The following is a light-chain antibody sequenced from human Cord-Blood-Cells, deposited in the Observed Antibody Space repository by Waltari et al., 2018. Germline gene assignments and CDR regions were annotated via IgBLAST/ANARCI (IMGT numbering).Light chain of an antibody. V-gene: IGKV1-39*01. J-gene: IGKJ1*01. CDR2: AAS. CDR3: QQSYRTPWT. CDR1: QSISSY. Sequence: DIQMTQSPSSLSASVGDRVTITCRASQSISSYLNWYQQKPGKAPKLLIYAASSLQSGVPARLSGSVSGTDFTLTISSLQPEDFATYYCQQSYRTPWTFGQGTKVEIK.